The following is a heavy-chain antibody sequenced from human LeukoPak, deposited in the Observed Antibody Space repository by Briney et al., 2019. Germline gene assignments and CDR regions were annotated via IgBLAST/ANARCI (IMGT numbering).Heavy chain of an antibody. J-gene: IGHJ4*02. V-gene: IGHV1-2*02. Sequence: ASVKVSCKASGYTFNGYYLRWVRQAPGQGLEWMGWINPNSGGTNYAQKFQGRVTMTRDTSISTACMELSRLRSDDTAVYYCARWMTTVITPDYWGQGTLVTVSS. CDR1: GYTFNGYY. D-gene: IGHD4-11*01. CDR3: ARWMTTVITPDY. CDR2: INPNSGGT.